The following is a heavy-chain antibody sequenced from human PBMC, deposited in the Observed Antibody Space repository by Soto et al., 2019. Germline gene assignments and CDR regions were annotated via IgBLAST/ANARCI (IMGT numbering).Heavy chain of an antibody. J-gene: IGHJ5*02. D-gene: IGHD1-1*01. CDR2: IYATGTT. Sequence: SETLSFTCTVSGASISGYYWSWIRKSAGKGLEWIGRIYATGTTDYNPSLKSRVMMSVDTSKKQFSLKLRSVSAADTAVYYCVRDGTKTLRDWFDPWGQGISVTVSS. V-gene: IGHV4-4*07. CDR3: VRDGTKTLRDWFDP. CDR1: GASISGYY.